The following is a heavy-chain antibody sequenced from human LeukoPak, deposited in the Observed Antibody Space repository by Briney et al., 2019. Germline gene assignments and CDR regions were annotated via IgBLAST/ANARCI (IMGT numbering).Heavy chain of an antibody. J-gene: IGHJ4*02. Sequence: SQTLSLTCAISGDSVSSNSAAWNWIRQSPSRGLEWLGRTYYRSKWYNDYAVSVKSRITINPDTSKNQFSLQLNSVTPEDTAVYYCAREFSLISGRWLPKLYYFDYWGQGTLVTVSS. CDR2: TYYRSKWYN. CDR3: AREFSLISGRWLPKLYYFDY. V-gene: IGHV6-1*01. CDR1: GDSVSSNSAA. D-gene: IGHD5-24*01.